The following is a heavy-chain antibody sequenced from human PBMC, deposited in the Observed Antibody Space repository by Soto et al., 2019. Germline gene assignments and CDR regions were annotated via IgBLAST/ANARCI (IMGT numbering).Heavy chain of an antibody. CDR3: ARDRYYGSGTYYNFYSGMDV. V-gene: IGHV4-30-4*01. D-gene: IGHD3-10*01. J-gene: IGHJ6*02. CDR1: GGSINSGDYY. CDR2: IFHSGST. Sequence: SETVSLTCTVSGGSINSGDYYWTWVRQPPGKGLEWIGNIFHSGSTYYTPSLRSRVTISLDTSKNHFSLKLSSVTPADTAVYYCARDRYYGSGTYYNFYSGMDVWGQGTTVTVSS.